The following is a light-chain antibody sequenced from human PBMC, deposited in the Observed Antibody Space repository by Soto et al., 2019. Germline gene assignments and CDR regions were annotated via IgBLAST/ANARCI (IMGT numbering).Light chain of an antibody. J-gene: IGLJ2*01. V-gene: IGLV4-69*01. CDR2: LDSDGSH. CDR1: SWHSSYA. Sequence: QSVLTQSPSGSASLGASVKLTCTRSSWHSSYAIEWHQQQPEKGPRYLMKLDSDGSHTKGDAIPDRFSGSSSGAERYLTISSLQSEDEADYYCQTWGTGIHVVFGGGTKLTVL. CDR3: QTWGTGIHVV.